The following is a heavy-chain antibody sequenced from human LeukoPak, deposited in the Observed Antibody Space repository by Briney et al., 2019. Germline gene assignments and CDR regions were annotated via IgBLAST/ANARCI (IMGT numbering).Heavy chain of an antibody. J-gene: IGHJ6*02. V-gene: IGHV4-4*09. D-gene: IGHD4/OR15-4a*01. Sequence: SETLSLTCTVSGGSISSYNWSWIRQPPGKGLEGIGYIYTSGRSNYNPSLKSLVTISVDTSKNPFSLKLSSVTASYTAVYYCAWCAGSIVPDVWGQGTTVTVSS. CDR1: GGSISSYN. CDR3: AWCAGSIVPDV. CDR2: IYTSGRS.